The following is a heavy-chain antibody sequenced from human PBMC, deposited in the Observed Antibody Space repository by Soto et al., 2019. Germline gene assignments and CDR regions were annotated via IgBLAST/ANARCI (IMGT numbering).Heavy chain of an antibody. CDR1: GYTFTSYA. J-gene: IGHJ6*02. V-gene: IGHV1-3*01. CDR3: VRLVVPAAITGGMDV. Sequence: QVQLVQSGAEVKKPGASVKVSCKASGYTFTSYAMHWVRQAPGQRLEWMGWINAGNGNTKYSQKFQGRVTITRDTSASTAYMELSSLRSEDTAVYYCVRLVVPAAITGGMDVWGQGTTVTVSS. D-gene: IGHD2-2*01. CDR2: INAGNGNT.